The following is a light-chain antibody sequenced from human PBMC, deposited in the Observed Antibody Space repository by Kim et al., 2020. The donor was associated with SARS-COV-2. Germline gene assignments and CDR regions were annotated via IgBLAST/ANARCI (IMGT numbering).Light chain of an antibody. V-gene: IGKV1-17*01. CDR2: ATY. J-gene: IGKJ2*01. CDR1: HCITNV. Sequence: APVGDRITITGRTSHCITNVGWFQQKPGKAPERLNYATYTLQGGVPSRFSGSGSGTEFTLTITSLQPEDFATYYWLQHNTFPYTFGQVTELEI. CDR3: LQHNTFPYT.